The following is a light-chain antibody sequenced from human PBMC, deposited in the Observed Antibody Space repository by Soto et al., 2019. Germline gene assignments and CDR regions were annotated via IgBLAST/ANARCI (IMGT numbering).Light chain of an antibody. CDR3: QSYNSAPLA. CDR1: QGISNY. Sequence: MTQSPATLSVSPGERATLSCRASQGISNYLAWYQQKPGKVPKLLIYTAFTLQSGVPSRFSGSGSGTHFTLTISSLQPEDAATYYCQSYNSAPLAFGGGTTVEIK. CDR2: TAF. J-gene: IGKJ4*01. V-gene: IGKV1-27*01.